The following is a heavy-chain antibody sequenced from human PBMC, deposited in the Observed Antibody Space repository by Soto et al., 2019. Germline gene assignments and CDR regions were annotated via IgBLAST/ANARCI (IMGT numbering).Heavy chain of an antibody. J-gene: IGHJ4*02. CDR2: ISHSGST. D-gene: IGHD5-18*01. CDR1: GGSISSAAYY. Sequence: PSETLSLTCTVSGGSISSAAYYWSWIRQHPGKGLEWIGYISHSGSTYYTPSLKSRVIISADTSKNQFSMKLTSVTAADTAVYYCAITLGYSYGFPLNYWGQGTLVTVSS. CDR3: AITLGYSYGFPLNY. V-gene: IGHV4-31*03.